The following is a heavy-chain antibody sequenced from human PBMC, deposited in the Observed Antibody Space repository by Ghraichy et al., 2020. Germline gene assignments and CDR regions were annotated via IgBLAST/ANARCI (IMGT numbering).Heavy chain of an antibody. Sequence: ASVKVSCKASGYTFSTYDINWVRQAPGQGLEWMAWMNPYNGDTAYAQHFQGRVTITRKTSISTAYLELSSLTSEDTAVYYCARGREDYYNGSDFPVLLNWGQGTLVTVSS. CDR2: MNPYNGDT. CDR3: ARGREDYYNGSDFPVLLN. V-gene: IGHV1-8*03. CDR1: GYTFSTYD. D-gene: IGHD3-22*01. J-gene: IGHJ4*02.